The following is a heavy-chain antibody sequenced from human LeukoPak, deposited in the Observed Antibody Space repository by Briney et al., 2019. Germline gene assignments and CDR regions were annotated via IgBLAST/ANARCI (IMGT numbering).Heavy chain of an antibody. V-gene: IGHV3-30*03. Sequence: GGSLRLSCTISEFIFSSYGIHWVRQAPGKGLEWVALISHDGSNKHYGDSVKGRFTISRDNSKNTLYLQMNSLRAEDTAVYYCARDCSGGSCYYYGMD. CDR3: ARDCSGGSCYYYGMD. CDR1: EFIFSSYG. D-gene: IGHD2-15*01. J-gene: IGHJ6*01. CDR2: ISHDGSNK.